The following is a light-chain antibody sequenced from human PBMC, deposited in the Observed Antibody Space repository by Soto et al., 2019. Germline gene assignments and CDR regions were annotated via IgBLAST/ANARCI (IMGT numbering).Light chain of an antibody. CDR3: TSYTSSNTPGV. CDR2: DVN. V-gene: IGLV2-14*02. Sequence: QSALTQPASVSGSPGQSITISCTGTSNDIGSYDLVSWYQQHPGKAPKLIIYDVNKRPSGVSNRFSGSKSGNTASLTISGLQAEDEADYFCTSYTSSNTPGVFGSGTKLTVL. J-gene: IGLJ3*02. CDR1: SNDIGSYDL.